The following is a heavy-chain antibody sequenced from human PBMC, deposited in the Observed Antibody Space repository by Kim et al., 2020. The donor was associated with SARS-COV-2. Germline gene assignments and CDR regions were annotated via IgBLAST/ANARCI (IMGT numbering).Heavy chain of an antibody. D-gene: IGHD6-13*01. CDR3: AKADSSWYDSVGVDY. CDR2: IWYDGSNK. V-gene: IGHV3-33*06. J-gene: IGHJ4*02. Sequence: GGSLRLSCAASGFTFSSYAMHWVRQAPGKGLEWVAVIWYDGSNKYYADSVKGRFTISRDNSKNTLYLQMNSLRAEDTAVYYCAKADSSWYDSVGVDYWGQGTLVTVSS. CDR1: GFTFSSYA.